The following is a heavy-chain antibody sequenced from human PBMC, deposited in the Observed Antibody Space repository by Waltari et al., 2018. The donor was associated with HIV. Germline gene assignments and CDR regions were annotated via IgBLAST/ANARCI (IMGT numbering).Heavy chain of an antibody. V-gene: IGHV3-7*03. CDR3: VRDDPGYVAIDY. Sequence: LVQSGGGEVQEGGSLVLSCSGSGFAFRRFTLNWGRQTPRRGLEWVASLRRDTYEANYLASVRGRFIISRDNAKSSAYLEMTSLRVEDTATYYCVRDDPGYVAIDYWGQGSQVVVS. D-gene: IGHD2-15*01. J-gene: IGHJ4*02. CDR2: LRRDTYEA. CDR1: GFAFRRFT.